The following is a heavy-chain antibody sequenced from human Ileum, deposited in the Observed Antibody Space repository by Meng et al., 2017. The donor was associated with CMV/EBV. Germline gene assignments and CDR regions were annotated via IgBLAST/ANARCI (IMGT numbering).Heavy chain of an antibody. CDR1: GYSFNNYW. CDR2: IYPGDSDT. Sequence: GESLKISCKSSGYSFNNYWIGWVRQIPGKGLEWMGLIYPGDSDTRYSTSFHGQVTISADKSISTAYLQWSSLKASDTAMYYCARKVPAAQIDYWGQGTLVTVSS. J-gene: IGHJ4*02. V-gene: IGHV5-51*01. D-gene: IGHD2-2*01. CDR3: ARKVPAAQIDY.